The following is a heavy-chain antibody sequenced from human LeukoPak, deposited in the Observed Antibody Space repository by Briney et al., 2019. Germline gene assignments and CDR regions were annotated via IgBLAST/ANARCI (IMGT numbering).Heavy chain of an antibody. CDR3: ARARCLKVTKYSDYFDY. D-gene: IGHD5/OR15-5a*01. Sequence: SETLSLTCTVSGGSISGGSYYWSCIRQPAGKGLEWIGRIYTSGSTNYNPSLKSRVTISVDTSKNQFSLELSSVTAADTAVYYCARARCLKVTKYSDYFDYWGQGTLVTVSS. CDR2: IYTSGST. V-gene: IGHV4-61*02. J-gene: IGHJ4*02. CDR1: GGSISGGSYY.